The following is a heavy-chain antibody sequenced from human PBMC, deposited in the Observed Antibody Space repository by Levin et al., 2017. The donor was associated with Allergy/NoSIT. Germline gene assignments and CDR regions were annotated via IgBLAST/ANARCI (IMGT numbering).Heavy chain of an antibody. CDR1: GFTFSRYG. CDR2: TSYDGSKK. J-gene: IGHJ6*02. Sequence: GGSLRLSCAASGFTFSRYGMNWVRQAPGKGLEWLAVTSYDGSKKYYVDSVKGRFTISRDNSKNKLYLQMNSLRAEDTAVYYCARDSSSWYGYYYYGMDVWGQGTTVTVSS. D-gene: IGHD6-13*01. CDR3: ARDSSSWYGYYYYGMDV. V-gene: IGHV3-30*03.